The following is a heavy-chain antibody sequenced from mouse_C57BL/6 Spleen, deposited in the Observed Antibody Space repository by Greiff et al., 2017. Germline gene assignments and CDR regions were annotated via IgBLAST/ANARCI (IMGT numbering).Heavy chain of an antibody. D-gene: IGHD3-3*01. CDR3: ARRACEKACYFDD. Sequence: VQLQQSGPELVKPGASVKISCKASGYSFTGYYMNWVKQSPEKSLEWIGEINPSTGGTNYNQKFKAKATLTVDKSSSTAYMQLKSLTSEDSAVYYCARRACEKACYFDDWGTGTTVTVSS. CDR1: GYSFTGYY. CDR2: INPSTGGT. V-gene: IGHV1-42*01. J-gene: IGHJ1*03.